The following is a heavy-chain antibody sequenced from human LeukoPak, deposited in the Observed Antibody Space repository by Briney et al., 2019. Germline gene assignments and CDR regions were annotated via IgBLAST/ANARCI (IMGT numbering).Heavy chain of an antibody. D-gene: IGHD2-2*01. V-gene: IGHV1-2*02. Sequence: ASVKVSCKASGYTFTGYYMHWVRQAPGQGLEWMGWINPNSGGTNYAQKFQGRVTMTRDTSISTAYMELSRLRSDDTAVYYCAKTRGRYCSSTSCYAFDYWGQGTLVTVSS. CDR1: GYTFTGYY. J-gene: IGHJ4*02. CDR3: AKTRGRYCSSTSCYAFDY. CDR2: INPNSGGT.